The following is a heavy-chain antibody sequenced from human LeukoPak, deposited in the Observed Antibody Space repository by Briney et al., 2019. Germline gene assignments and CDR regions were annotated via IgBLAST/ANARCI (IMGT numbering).Heavy chain of an antibody. CDR3: AIGVYHFDY. CDR2: IKQDGSEK. J-gene: IGHJ4*02. CDR1: GFTFSSYA. V-gene: IGHV3-7*01. D-gene: IGHD6-13*01. Sequence: QSGGSLRLSCAASGFTFSSYAMSWVRQAPGTGLEWVANIKQDGSEKYYVDSVKGRFTISRDNAKNSLYLQMNSLRAEDTAVYYCAIGVYHFDYWGQGTLVTVSS.